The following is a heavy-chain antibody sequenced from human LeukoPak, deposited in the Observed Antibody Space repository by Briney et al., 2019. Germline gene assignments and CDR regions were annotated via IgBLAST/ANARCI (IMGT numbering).Heavy chain of an antibody. Sequence: GGSLRLSCAASGFTFSSYAMSWVRQAPGKGLEWVSAISGSGGSTYYADSVKGRFTISRDNSKNTLYLQMNSLRAEDTAVYYCAKDMAVRGVIDAFDIWVQGTMVTVCS. V-gene: IGHV3-23*01. CDR2: ISGSGGST. J-gene: IGHJ3*02. CDR1: GFTFSSYA. CDR3: AKDMAVRGVIDAFDI. D-gene: IGHD3-10*01.